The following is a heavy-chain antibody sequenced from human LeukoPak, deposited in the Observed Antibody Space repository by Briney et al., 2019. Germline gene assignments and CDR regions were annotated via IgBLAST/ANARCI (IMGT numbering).Heavy chain of an antibody. V-gene: IGHV3-7*01. CDR2: IKQDGSEK. D-gene: IGHD6-19*01. CDR1: GFTFSSYW. Sequence: GGSLRLSCAASGFTFSSYWMSWVRQAPGKGLEWVANIKQDGSEKYYVDSVKGRFTISRDNAKNSLYLRMDSLRAEDTAVYYCARVSGYSSGWYEGPYFDYWGQGTLVTVSS. J-gene: IGHJ4*02. CDR3: ARVSGYSSGWYEGPYFDY.